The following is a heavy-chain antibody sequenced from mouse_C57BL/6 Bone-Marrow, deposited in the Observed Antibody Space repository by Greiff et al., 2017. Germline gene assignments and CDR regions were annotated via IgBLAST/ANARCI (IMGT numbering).Heavy chain of an antibody. Sequence: QVQLQRSGAELVKPGASVKLSCKASGYTFTSYWMHWVKQRPGQGLEWIGMIHPNSGSTNYNEKFKSKATLTVEKSSSTAYMQLSSLTSEDSAVYYCARDSSYVDAYWGKGTLVTVSA. V-gene: IGHV1-64*01. J-gene: IGHJ3*01. CDR3: ARDSSYVDAY. CDR2: IHPNSGST. D-gene: IGHD1-1*01. CDR1: GYTFTSYW.